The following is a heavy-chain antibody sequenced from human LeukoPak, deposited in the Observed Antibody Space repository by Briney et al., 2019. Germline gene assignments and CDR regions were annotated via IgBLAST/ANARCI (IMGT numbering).Heavy chain of an antibody. Sequence: GGSLRLSCAASGFTFSSYEMNWVRQAPGKGLEWVSYISSSGSTIYYADSVKGRFTISRDNAKNSLYLQMNSLRAEDTAVYYCAKDQWLVRRSYFDYWGQGTLVTVSS. CDR1: GFTFSSYE. CDR2: ISSSGSTI. D-gene: IGHD6-19*01. J-gene: IGHJ4*02. V-gene: IGHV3-48*03. CDR3: AKDQWLVRRSYFDY.